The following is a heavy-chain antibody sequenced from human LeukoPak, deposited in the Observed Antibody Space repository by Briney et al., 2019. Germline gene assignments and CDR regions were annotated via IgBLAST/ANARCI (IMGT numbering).Heavy chain of an antibody. J-gene: IGHJ6*04. V-gene: IGHV1-18*01. CDR1: GYGFMYYG. CDR2: ISAYNGNT. Sequence: ASVKVSCKASGYGFMYYGISWVRQAPGQGLEWMGWISAYNGNTNYAQKPQGRVTMTTDTSTSTAYMELRSLRSDDTAVYYCAREGFGRMDIWGKGTTVTVSS. D-gene: IGHD3-3*01. CDR3: AREGFGRMDI.